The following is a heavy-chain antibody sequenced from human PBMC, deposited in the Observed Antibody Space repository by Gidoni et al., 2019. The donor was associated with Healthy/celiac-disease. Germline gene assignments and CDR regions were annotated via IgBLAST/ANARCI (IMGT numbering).Heavy chain of an antibody. CDR1: GFSLSTSGVG. Sequence: QITLKESGPTLVKPTQTLTLTCTFSGFSLSTSGVGVGGIRQPPGKALEWLALIYWNDDKRYSPSLKSRLTITKDTSKNQVVLTMTNMDPVDTATYYCAHRRQAVAGKRMAFDYWGQGTLVTVSS. V-gene: IGHV2-5*01. J-gene: IGHJ4*02. CDR2: IYWNDDK. CDR3: AHRRQAVAGKRMAFDY. D-gene: IGHD6-19*01.